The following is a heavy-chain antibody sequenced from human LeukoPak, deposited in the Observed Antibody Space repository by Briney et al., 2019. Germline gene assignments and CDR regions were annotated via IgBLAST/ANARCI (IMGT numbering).Heavy chain of an antibody. CDR1: GFTFDTHA. V-gene: IGHV3-23*01. J-gene: IGHJ5*02. Sequence: EGSLRLSCAASGFTFDTHAMSWVRQAPGKGLEWISTMSGHGHNVYYADSVKGRFTISRDNSKNTLYLQMNSLRAEDTAVYYCAKAAVSSWANWFDPWGQGTLVTVSS. CDR3: AKAAVSSWANWFDP. CDR2: MSGHGHNV. D-gene: IGHD6-13*01.